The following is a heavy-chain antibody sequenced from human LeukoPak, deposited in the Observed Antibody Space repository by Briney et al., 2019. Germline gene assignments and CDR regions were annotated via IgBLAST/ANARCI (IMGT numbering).Heavy chain of an antibody. V-gene: IGHV3-30*18. Sequence: PGGSLRLSCAASGFTFSYYGMHWVRQAPGKGLEWVTFISHDGSEKYYRDSVKGRFTISRDNSRNTLFLQMNRLRPEDTAVYYCAKDYLGRSKSLDTWGRGTLVTASS. J-gene: IGHJ5*02. CDR3: AKDYLGRSKSLDT. CDR2: ISHDGSEK. CDR1: GFTFSYYG. D-gene: IGHD6-13*01.